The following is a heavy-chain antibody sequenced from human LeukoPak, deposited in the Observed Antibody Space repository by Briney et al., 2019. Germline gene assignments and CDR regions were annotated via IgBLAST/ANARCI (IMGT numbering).Heavy chain of an antibody. J-gene: IGHJ4*02. CDR1: GYTFSSYG. V-gene: IGHV3-33*01. Sequence: GGSLRLSCAASGYTFSSYGMHWVRQAPGKGLEWVAVIWDDGSNKYYADSVKGRFTISRDNSENTLSLQMNSLRAEDTAVYYCARGRWRYASGVSHFDSWGQGTLVTVSS. CDR2: IWDDGSNK. D-gene: IGHD6-19*01. CDR3: ARGRWRYASGVSHFDS.